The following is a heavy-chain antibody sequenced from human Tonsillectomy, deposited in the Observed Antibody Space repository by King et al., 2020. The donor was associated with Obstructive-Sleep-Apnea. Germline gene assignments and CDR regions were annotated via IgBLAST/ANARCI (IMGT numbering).Heavy chain of an antibody. CDR1: GYTFTSYY. CDR3: AREGGGGATGTTEDSDYGMDV. CDR2: INPSGGRT. J-gene: IGHJ6*02. Sequence: VQLVESGAEVKKPGASLKVSCKASGYTFTSYYMHWVRQAPGQGLEWMGIINPSGGRTSYAQNFQGRVTMTRDTSTSTVYMELSSLRSEDTAVYYCAREGGGGATGTTEDSDYGMDVWGQGTTVTVSS. D-gene: IGHD1-7*01. V-gene: IGHV1-46*01.